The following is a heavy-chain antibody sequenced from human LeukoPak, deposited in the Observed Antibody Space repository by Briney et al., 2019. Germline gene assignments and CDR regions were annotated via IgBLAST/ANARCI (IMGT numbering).Heavy chain of an antibody. Sequence: GGSLGLSCAASGFTFSSYAMHWVRQAPGKGLEWVAVISYDGSNKYYADSVKGRFTISRDNAKNSLYLQMNSLRAEDTAVYYCARRTYWGQGTLVTVSS. CDR2: ISYDGSNK. J-gene: IGHJ4*02. CDR3: ARRTY. D-gene: IGHD3/OR15-3a*01. CDR1: GFTFSSYA. V-gene: IGHV3-30-3*01.